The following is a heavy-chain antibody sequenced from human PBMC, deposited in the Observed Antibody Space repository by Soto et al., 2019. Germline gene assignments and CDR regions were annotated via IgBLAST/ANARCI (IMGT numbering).Heavy chain of an antibody. Sequence: EVQLVESGGGLVQPGGSLRLSCAASGFTFSDYWMHWVRQAPGKGLVWVSLINSDGSSTTYADSVKGRFTISRDNAKNTLFLQMNSLRAEDTAVYYCTRDLPEQPHVFWGQGTQVTVSS. D-gene: IGHD6-13*01. CDR3: TRDLPEQPHVF. J-gene: IGHJ4*02. CDR1: GFTFSDYW. V-gene: IGHV3-74*03. CDR2: INSDGSST.